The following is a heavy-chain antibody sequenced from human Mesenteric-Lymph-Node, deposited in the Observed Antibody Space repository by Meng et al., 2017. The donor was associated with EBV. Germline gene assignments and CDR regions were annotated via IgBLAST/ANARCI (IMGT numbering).Heavy chain of an antibody. J-gene: IGHJ4*02. CDR1: DGSVSSGSYY. Sequence: VTLQECGPGSLKPSETLSLTCTVSDGSVSSGSYYWSWIRQSPGKGLEWIGYIYYSGSTNYNPSLKSRVTISVDTSKNQFSLKLSSVTAADTAVYYCARLDRWELLRGLVYWGQGTLVTVS. CDR3: ARLDRWELLRGLVY. D-gene: IGHD1-26*01. V-gene: IGHV4-61*01. CDR2: IYYSGST.